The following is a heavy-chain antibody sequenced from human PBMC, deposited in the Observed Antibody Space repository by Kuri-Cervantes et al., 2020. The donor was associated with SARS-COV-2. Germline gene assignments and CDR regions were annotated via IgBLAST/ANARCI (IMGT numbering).Heavy chain of an antibody. Sequence: GESLKISCTASGFTFGSYAMSWFRQAPGKGLEWVGFIRGKAYSGTTEYASSVRGRFTISRDVSKSIAYLQMNSLKSDDTAVYYCSRGCLGWETRPTSFDYWGQGTLVTVSS. CDR1: GFTFGSYA. J-gene: IGHJ4*02. D-gene: IGHD1-26*01. CDR3: SRGCLGWETRPTSFDY. V-gene: IGHV3-49*03. CDR2: IRGKAYSGTT.